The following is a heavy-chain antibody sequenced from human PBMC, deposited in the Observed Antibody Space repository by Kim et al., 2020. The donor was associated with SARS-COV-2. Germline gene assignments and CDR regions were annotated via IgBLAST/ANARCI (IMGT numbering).Heavy chain of an antibody. CDR2: LNQDGSDK. V-gene: IGHV3-7*01. D-gene: IGHD6-13*01. Sequence: GGSLRLSCAASGFTFSDYWMRWVRHSPGKGLEWVADLNQDGSDKHYMESVKGRCTISRDNAKNSLFLQMDSLRAEDAALYYCARGGSYSFEYWSQGTLVTVSS. J-gene: IGHJ4*02. CDR1: GFTFSDYW. CDR3: ARGGSYSFEY.